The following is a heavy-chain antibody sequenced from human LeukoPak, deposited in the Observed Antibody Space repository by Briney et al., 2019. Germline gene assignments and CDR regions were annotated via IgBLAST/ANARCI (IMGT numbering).Heavy chain of an antibody. D-gene: IGHD3-10*01. J-gene: IGHJ4*02. CDR2: ISYDGSKK. CDR1: GFAFSGYA. CDR3: TKDGILHGSGSYLVY. Sequence: GRSLRLSCAASGFAFSGYAMHWVRQAPGKGLEWVSIISYDGSKKDYADSVKGRFTVSRDNSRNTLYLQMNSLRAEDTAIYYCTKDGILHGSGSYLVYWGQGTLVTVSS. V-gene: IGHV3-30*04.